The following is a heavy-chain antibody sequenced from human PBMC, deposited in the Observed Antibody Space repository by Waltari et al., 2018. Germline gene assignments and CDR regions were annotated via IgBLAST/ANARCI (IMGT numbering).Heavy chain of an antibody. CDR2: ISHSGGT. Sequence: QVQLQQWGAGLLKPSETLSLTCAVYGESFTGYFWSWILQPPGMAVEWIREISHSGGTNFNPSLKNRVTISVDTSKNQFSLKLSSVTAADAAVYFCARGPMLDYGDNSGHYYYGLDVWGQGTTVIVSS. V-gene: IGHV4-34*01. CDR1: GESFTGYF. D-gene: IGHD4-17*01. J-gene: IGHJ6*02. CDR3: ARGPMLDYGDNSGHYYYGLDV.